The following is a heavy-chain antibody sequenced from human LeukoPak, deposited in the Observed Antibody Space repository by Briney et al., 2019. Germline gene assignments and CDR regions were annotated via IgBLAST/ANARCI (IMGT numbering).Heavy chain of an antibody. J-gene: IGHJ5*02. V-gene: IGHV3-21*01. D-gene: IGHD1-26*01. CDR2: ISSSSSYI. CDR3: ARDRRGSYGIYWFDP. CDR1: GFTFSSYS. Sequence: GGSLRPSCAASGFTFSSYSMNWVRQAPGKGLEWVSSISSSSSYIYYADSVKGRFTISRDNAKNSLYLQMNSPRAEDTAVYYCARDRRGSYGIYWFDPWGQGTLVTVSS.